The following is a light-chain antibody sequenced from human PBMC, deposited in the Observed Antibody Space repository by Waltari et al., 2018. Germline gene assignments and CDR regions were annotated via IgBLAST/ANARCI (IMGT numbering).Light chain of an antibody. CDR3: QQYCSSPPNDT. CDR1: QSVSRNY. V-gene: IGKV3-20*01. CDR2: GAS. J-gene: IGKJ2*01. Sequence: IVLTQSPGTPPLSPGESATLPCSASQSVSRNYSAWYQQKPGQAPRPLTYGASNRATAVPDKFCSSGSSTAFTLTIIRLEPEDFAVYYCQQYCSSPPNDTFGQGTKLEI.